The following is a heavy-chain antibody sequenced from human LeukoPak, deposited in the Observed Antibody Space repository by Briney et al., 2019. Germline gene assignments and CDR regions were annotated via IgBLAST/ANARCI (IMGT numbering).Heavy chain of an antibody. J-gene: IGHJ6*02. CDR1: GFXFSRYG. Sequence: GGSLRLSCGASGFXFSRYGMHWVRQAPGKGLEWVAVISYDGSNKYYADSVKGRFTISRDNSKNTLYVQMNSLRAEDTAVYYCSPLSGVRGVMPSGMGVWGQGTTVTVSS. D-gene: IGHD3-10*01. CDR2: ISYDGSNK. CDR3: SPLSGVRGVMPSGMGV. V-gene: IGHV3-30*03.